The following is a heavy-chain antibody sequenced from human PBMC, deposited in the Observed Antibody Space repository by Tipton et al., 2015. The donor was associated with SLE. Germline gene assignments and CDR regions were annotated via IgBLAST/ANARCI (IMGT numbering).Heavy chain of an antibody. CDR2: SNHSGST. CDR3: ARRSFASLWGAFDI. Sequence: TLSLTCTVYGGSFSGYYWSWIRQPPGKGVAWIGESNHSGSTNYNPPLQNRVTLSVDTSKNQFSLKLGSVTAADTAEYYCARRSFASLWGAFDIWGQGTIVTVSS. CDR1: GGSFSGYY. V-gene: IGHV4-34*01. D-gene: IGHD2/OR15-2a*01. J-gene: IGHJ3*02.